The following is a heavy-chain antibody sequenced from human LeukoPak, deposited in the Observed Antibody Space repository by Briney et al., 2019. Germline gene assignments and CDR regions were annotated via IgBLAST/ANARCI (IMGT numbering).Heavy chain of an antibody. D-gene: IGHD4-23*01. V-gene: IGHV4-59*08. CDR3: ARHSSAVVTPNALVY. CDR2: MYYSGST. J-gene: IGHJ4*02. CDR1: GVSTNSYY. Sequence: SETLSLTCTVSGVSTNSYYWSWIRQPPGKGLDWIGYMYYSGSTNYNPSLKSRVTISVDTSKNQFSLKLSSVTAADTAVYYCARHSSAVVTPNALVYWGQGTLVTVSS.